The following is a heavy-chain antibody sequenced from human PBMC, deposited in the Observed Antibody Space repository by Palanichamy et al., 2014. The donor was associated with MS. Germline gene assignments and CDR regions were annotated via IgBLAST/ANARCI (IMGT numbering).Heavy chain of an antibody. Sequence: QVQLQESGPGLVKPSETLSLTCTVSGGSISSYYWSWIRQPPGKGLEWIGYIYYSGSTNYNPSLKSRVTISVDTSKNQFSLKLSSVTSADTAVYYCARGGTWIQLWLRGYSGYDYYDYWGQGTLVTVSS. CDR2: IYYSGST. J-gene: IGHJ4*02. D-gene: IGHD5-12*01. CDR1: GGSISSYY. V-gene: IGHV4-59*01. CDR3: ARGGTWIQLWLRGYSGYDYYDY.